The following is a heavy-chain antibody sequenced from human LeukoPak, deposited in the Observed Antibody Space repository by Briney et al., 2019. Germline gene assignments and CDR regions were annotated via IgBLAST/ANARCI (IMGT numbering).Heavy chain of an antibody. V-gene: IGHV4-39*01. J-gene: IGHJ4*02. CDR2: IYYSGST. CDR1: GGSISSSSYY. D-gene: IGHD6-19*01. CDR3: ARGLRIAVFYY. Sequence: SETLSLTCTVSGGSISSSSYYWGWIRQPPGKGLEWIGSIYYSGSTYYNPSLKSRVTISVDTSKNQFPLKLSSVTAADTAVYYCARGLRIAVFYYWGQGTLVTVSS.